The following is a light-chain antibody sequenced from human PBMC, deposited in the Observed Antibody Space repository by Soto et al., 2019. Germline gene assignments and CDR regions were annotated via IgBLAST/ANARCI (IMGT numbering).Light chain of an antibody. J-gene: IGLJ2*01. V-gene: IGLV7-43*01. CDR2: STS. CDR3: LLYYGGAKVL. CDR1: AGAVPSAYY. Sequence: QAVVTQEPSLTVSPGGTVTLTCASSAGAVPSAYYTNWLQQKPGQAPRALIYSTSEKHSWTPARFSGSLLGGKAALTLSAAQPEDEADYYCLLYYGGAKVLFGGGTKLTVL.